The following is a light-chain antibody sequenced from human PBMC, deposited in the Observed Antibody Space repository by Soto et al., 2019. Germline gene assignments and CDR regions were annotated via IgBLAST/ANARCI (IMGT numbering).Light chain of an antibody. CDR1: SSDVGGYNY. V-gene: IGLV2-11*01. J-gene: IGLJ2*01. CDR2: DVT. Sequence: QSALTQPRSVSGSPGQSVTISCTGTSSDVGGYNYVSWYQHHPGKAPQLMIYDVTKRPSGVPDRFSGSKSDNTASLTISGLQAEDEADYYCSSYADTYTLLFGGGTKLTGL. CDR3: SSYADTYTLL.